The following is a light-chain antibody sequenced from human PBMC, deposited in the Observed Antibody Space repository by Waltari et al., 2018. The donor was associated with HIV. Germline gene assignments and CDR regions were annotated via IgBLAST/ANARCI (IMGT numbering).Light chain of an antibody. V-gene: IGLV2-11*01. Sequence: QSALTQPRSVSGSPGQSVTISSTGTSSDFVCHTYFPWYQQHPAKAPKLMIYDVTKRPSGVPDRFSGSKSVNTASLTISGLEAEDEADYYCCSYAGSYTLVFGGGTKLTVL. CDR3: CSYAGSYTLV. CDR1: SSDFVCHTY. J-gene: IGLJ3*02. CDR2: DVT.